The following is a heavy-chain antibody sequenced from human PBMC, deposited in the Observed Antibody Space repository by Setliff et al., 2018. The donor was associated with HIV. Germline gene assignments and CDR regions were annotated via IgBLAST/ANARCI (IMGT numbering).Heavy chain of an antibody. CDR3: ARPADCSSTSCYLWYFDL. D-gene: IGHD2-2*01. Sequence: SETLSLTCTVSGGSISSSSYYWGWIRQPPGKGLEWIGSIYYSGSTYYNLSLKSRVTISVDTSKNQFSLKLSSVTAADTAVYYCARPADCSSTSCYLWYFDLWGRGTLVTVSS. CDR1: GGSISSSSYY. V-gene: IGHV4-39*01. CDR2: IYYSGST. J-gene: IGHJ2*01.